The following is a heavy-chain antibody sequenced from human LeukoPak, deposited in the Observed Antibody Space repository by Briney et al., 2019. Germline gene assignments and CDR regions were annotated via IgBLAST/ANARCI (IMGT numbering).Heavy chain of an antibody. V-gene: IGHV4-38-2*01. CDR2: IYHSGST. Sequence: QPSETLSLTCAVSGFSISSGYYWGWVRQPPRKGLEGFGRIYHSGSTYYNPSLKSRVTISVDTSKNQFSLKLSSVTAADTAVYYCARLYDSSGYYYFYYFDYWGQGTLVTVSS. CDR3: ARLYDSSGYYYFYYFDY. D-gene: IGHD3-22*01. CDR1: GFSISSGYY. J-gene: IGHJ4*02.